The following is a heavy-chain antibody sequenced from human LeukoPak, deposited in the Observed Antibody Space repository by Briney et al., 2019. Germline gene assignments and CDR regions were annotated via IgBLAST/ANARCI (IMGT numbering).Heavy chain of an antibody. CDR2: INWNGGST. Sequence: RAGGSLRLSCAASGFTFDDYGMSWVRQAPGKGLEWVSGINWNGGSTGYADSVKGRFTISRDNAKNSLYLQMNSLRAEDTAVYYCARQKYQRGPDVSYFDYWGQGTLVTVSS. D-gene: IGHD2-8*01. CDR3: ARQKYQRGPDVSYFDY. V-gene: IGHV3-20*04. CDR1: GFTFDDYG. J-gene: IGHJ4*02.